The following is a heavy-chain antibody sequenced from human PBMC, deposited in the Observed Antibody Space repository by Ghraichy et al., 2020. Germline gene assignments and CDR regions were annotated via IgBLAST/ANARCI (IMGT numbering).Heavy chain of an antibody. J-gene: IGHJ3*02. D-gene: IGHD2-2*02. CDR3: AKPTERGGYCSSTSCYSDAFDI. CDR2: ISWDGGST. CDR1: GFTFDDYT. Sequence: GGSLRLSCAASGFTFDDYTMHWVRQAPGKGLEWVSLISWDGGSTYYADSVKGRFTISRDNSKNSLYLQMNSLRTEDTALYYCAKPTERGGYCSSTSCYSDAFDIWGQGTMVTVSS. V-gene: IGHV3-43*01.